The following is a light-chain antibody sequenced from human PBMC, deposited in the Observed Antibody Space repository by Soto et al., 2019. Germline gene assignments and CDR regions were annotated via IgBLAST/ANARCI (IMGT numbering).Light chain of an antibody. CDR1: QSISSY. CDR2: AAS. Sequence: DIQITQSPSSLSWXXXXXXTXICRASQSISSYLNWYQQKPGKAPKLLIYAASTLQSGVPSRFSGSGSGTDFTLTISSLQPDDFATYYCQQYNSYSFGQGTKVDIK. V-gene: IGKV1-39*01. J-gene: IGKJ1*01. CDR3: QQYNSYS.